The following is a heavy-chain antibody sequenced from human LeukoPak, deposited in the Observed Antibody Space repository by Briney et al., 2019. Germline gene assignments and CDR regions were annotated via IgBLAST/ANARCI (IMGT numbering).Heavy chain of an antibody. Sequence: ASVKVSCKASGYTFTSYGISWVRQAPGQGLEWMGWISAYNGNTNYAQKLQGRVTMTTDTSTSTAYMELRSLRSDDAAVYYCALYDRGYRGNAYFDYWGQGTLVTVSS. J-gene: IGHJ4*02. D-gene: IGHD3-9*01. V-gene: IGHV1-18*01. CDR3: ALYDRGYRGNAYFDY. CDR2: ISAYNGNT. CDR1: GYTFTSYG.